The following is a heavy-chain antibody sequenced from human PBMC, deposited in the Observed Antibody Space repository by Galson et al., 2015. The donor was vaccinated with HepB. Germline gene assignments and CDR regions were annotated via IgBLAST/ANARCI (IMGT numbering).Heavy chain of an antibody. J-gene: IGHJ4*02. CDR2: INAGNGNT. CDR1: GYTFTSYA. Sequence: SVKVSCKASGYTFTSYAMHWVRQAPGQRLEWMGWINAGNGNTKYSQKFQGRVTITRDTSARTAYMELSSLRSEDTAVYYCARDPGLIHLFDYWGQGTLVTVSS. CDR3: ARDPGLIHLFDY. V-gene: IGHV1-3*01.